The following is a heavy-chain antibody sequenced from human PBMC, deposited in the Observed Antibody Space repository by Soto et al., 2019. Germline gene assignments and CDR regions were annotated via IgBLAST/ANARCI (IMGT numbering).Heavy chain of an antibody. J-gene: IGHJ5*02. D-gene: IGHD3-22*01. V-gene: IGHV4-39*01. CDR1: GGSISSGPYS. Sequence: SETLSLTCTVSGGSISSGPYSWGWIRQPPGKGMERIGTFYYSGSTRYNPSLDSRVTISVDTSKNQFSLRLTSVTAADTAVYYCTGAYYDINGYILAPWGQGTSVTVSS. CDR3: TGAYYDINGYILAP. CDR2: FYYSGST.